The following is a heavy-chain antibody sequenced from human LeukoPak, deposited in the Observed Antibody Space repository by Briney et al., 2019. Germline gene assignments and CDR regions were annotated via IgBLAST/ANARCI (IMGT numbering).Heavy chain of an antibody. CDR2: ISYSGST. J-gene: IGHJ4*02. CDR3: ASGEYNYGFPPFDY. Sequence: KTSETLSLTCTVSGGSISSSTYYWDWIRQPPGKGLEWIGSISYSGSTYYNSSLESRVTISVDTSKNHFSLKLRSVTAADTAVYYYASGEYNYGFPPFDYWGQGTLVTVSS. D-gene: IGHD5-18*01. V-gene: IGHV4-39*02. CDR1: GGSISSSTYY.